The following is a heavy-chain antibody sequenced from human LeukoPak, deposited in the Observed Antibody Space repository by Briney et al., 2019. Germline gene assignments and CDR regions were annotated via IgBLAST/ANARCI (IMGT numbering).Heavy chain of an antibody. CDR1: GGTFSSYA. Sequence: SVKVSCKASGGTFSSYAISWVRQAPGQGLEWMGRIIPILGIANYAQKLQGRVTMTTDTSTSTAYMELRSLRSDDTAVYYCARGLRALFDPWGQGTLVTVSS. J-gene: IGHJ5*02. V-gene: IGHV1-69*04. CDR3: ARGLRALFDP. CDR2: IIPILGIA.